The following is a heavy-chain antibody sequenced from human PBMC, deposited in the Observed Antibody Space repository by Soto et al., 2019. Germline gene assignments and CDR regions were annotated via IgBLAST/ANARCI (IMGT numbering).Heavy chain of an antibody. CDR3: EASSGYYLNFDY. D-gene: IGHD3-22*01. CDR2: IYYSGST. J-gene: IGHJ4*02. CDR1: GGSISSSSYY. Sequence: AFLLITCTVSGGSISSSSYYWGWIRQPPGKGLEWIGSIYYSGSTYYNPSLKSRVTISVDTSKNQFSLKLSSVTAADTAVYYCEASSGYYLNFDYWGQGTLVTVSS. V-gene: IGHV4-39*01.